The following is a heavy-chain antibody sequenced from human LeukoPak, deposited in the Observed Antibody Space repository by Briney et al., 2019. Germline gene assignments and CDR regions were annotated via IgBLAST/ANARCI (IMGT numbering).Heavy chain of an antibody. V-gene: IGHV3-30*02. CDR1: GFVFSNYD. CDR3: AKDSNSGYVLVGPNY. CDR2: VRFDASNE. J-gene: IGHJ4*02. Sequence: PGGSLSPSCQTSGFVFSNYDMHWVRQAPGKGLEWVAFVRFDASNEYYADSVKGRFTISRDNSRNTLYLQMNSLRTDDTGVYSCAKDSNSGYVLVGPNYWGQGSLVTVSS. D-gene: IGHD5-12*01.